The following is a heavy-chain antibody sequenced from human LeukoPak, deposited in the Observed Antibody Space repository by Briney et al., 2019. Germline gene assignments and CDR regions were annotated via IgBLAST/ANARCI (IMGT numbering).Heavy chain of an antibody. V-gene: IGHV4-39*01. CDR3: ARHYISVAASDY. J-gene: IGHJ4*02. Sequence: SETLSLTCTVSGGSIRNSDYFWAWIRQPPWKGLEWIGYVSYGGNTYYNPSLKSRVAISVDTSKKQFSLKVTSVTAEDTAVYFCARHYISVAASDYWGQGSLVTVSS. CDR2: VSYGGNT. D-gene: IGHD6-19*01. CDR1: GGSIRNSDYF.